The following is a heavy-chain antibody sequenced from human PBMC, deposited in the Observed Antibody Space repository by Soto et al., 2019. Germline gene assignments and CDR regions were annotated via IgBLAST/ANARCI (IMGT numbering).Heavy chain of an antibody. J-gene: IGHJ6*02. CDR2: IYYSGST. CDR3: AREPGINGTNYYYYGMDV. V-gene: IGHV4-61*01. CDR1: GGSVSSGSYY. D-gene: IGHD1-20*01. Sequence: SETLSLTCTVSGGSVSSGSYYWSWIRQPPGKGLEWIGYIYYSGSTNYNPSLKSRVTISVDTSKNQFSLKLSSVTAADTAVYYCAREPGINGTNYYYYGMDVWGQGTTVTVSS.